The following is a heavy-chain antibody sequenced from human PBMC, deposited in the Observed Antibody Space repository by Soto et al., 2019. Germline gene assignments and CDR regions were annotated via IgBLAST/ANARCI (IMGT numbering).Heavy chain of an antibody. CDR3: AKSKRATINWFDP. J-gene: IGHJ5*02. D-gene: IGHD4-4*01. Sequence: GGSLRLSCAASGFTFSSYGMHWVRQAPGKGLEWVAVIWYDGSNKYYADSVKGRFTISRDNSKNTLYLQMNSLRAEDTAVYYCAKSKRATINWFDPWRQGTLVTVS. V-gene: IGHV3-33*06. CDR1: GFTFSSYG. CDR2: IWYDGSNK.